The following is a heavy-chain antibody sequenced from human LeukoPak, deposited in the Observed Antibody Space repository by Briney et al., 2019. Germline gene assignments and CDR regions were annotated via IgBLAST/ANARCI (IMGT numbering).Heavy chain of an antibody. Sequence: GGSLRLSCAASAFTFSRYGMHWVRQAPGKGLEWVAFIRYDGSNKYYADSVKGRFTISRDNSKTTLYLQMNSLRAEDTAVYYCAKAPPITMVRGVIITFPTYYFDYWGQGTLVTVSS. CDR2: IRYDGSNK. J-gene: IGHJ4*02. CDR3: AKAPPITMVRGVIITFPTYYFDY. D-gene: IGHD3-10*01. V-gene: IGHV3-30*02. CDR1: AFTFSRYG.